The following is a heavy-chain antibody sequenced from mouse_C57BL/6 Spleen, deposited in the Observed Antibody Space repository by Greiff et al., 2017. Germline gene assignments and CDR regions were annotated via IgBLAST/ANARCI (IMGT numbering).Heavy chain of an antibody. CDR2: IDPSDSAT. Sequence: QVQLQQPGAELVKPGSSVKMSCKASGYTFTSYWMHWVKQRPVQSLEWIGNIDPSDSATHYNQKFKGKATLTVDKSSSTAYMQLSSLTSEDSAVYYCARALTWGGRFLGSWGQGTTLTVSA. D-gene: IGHD4-1*01. CDR3: ARALTWGGRFLGS. J-gene: IGHJ2*01. CDR1: GYTFTSYW. V-gene: IGHV1-52*01.